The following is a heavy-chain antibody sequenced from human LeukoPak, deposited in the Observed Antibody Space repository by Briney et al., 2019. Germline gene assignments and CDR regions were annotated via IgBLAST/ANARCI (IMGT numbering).Heavy chain of an antibody. CDR2: IYYSGST. D-gene: IGHD2-8*02. J-gene: IGHJ5*02. V-gene: IGHV4-39*01. Sequence: PSETLSLTCTVSGGSISSSSYYWGWIRQPPGKGLEWIGSIYYSGSTYYNPSLKRRVTISVDTSKNQFSLNLSSVTAADTAVYYCARPYCTGGVGHNWFDPWGQGTLVTVSS. CDR1: GGSISSSSYY. CDR3: ARPYCTGGVGHNWFDP.